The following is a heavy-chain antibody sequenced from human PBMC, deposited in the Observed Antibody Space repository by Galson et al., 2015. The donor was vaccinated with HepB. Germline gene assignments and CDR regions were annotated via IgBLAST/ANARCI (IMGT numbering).Heavy chain of an antibody. V-gene: IGHV3-7*03. CDR3: ARGPNVDTAMVFLFGPAIDY. Sequence: SLRLSCAASGFTFSRYWMSWVRQPPGKGPEWVANIKPDGSEKYYVDAVKGRFTISRDNAKNSLYLQMNSLRAEDTAVYYCARGPNVDTAMVFLFGPAIDYWGQGTLVTVSS. CDR2: IKPDGSEK. CDR1: GFTFSRYW. J-gene: IGHJ4*02. D-gene: IGHD5-18*01.